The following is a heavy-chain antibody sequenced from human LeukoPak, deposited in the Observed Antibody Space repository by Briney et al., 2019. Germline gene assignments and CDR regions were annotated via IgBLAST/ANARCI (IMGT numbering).Heavy chain of an antibody. J-gene: IGHJ4*02. Sequence: GGSLRLSCAASGFTFSSYAMHWVRQAPGKGLEWVAVISYDGSNKYYADSVKGRFTISRDNSKNTLYLQMNSLRAEDTAVYYCARGPTPPHIAAAGYYFDHWGQGTLDTVSS. CDR3: ARGPTPPHIAAAGYYFDH. CDR1: GFTFSSYA. D-gene: IGHD6-13*01. CDR2: ISYDGSNK. V-gene: IGHV3-30-3*01.